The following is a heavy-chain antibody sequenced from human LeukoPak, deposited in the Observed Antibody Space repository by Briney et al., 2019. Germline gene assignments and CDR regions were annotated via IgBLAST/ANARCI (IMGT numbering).Heavy chain of an antibody. Sequence: SETLSLTCTVYGGSFSDYHWSWIRQPPGKGLEWIGEINHSGSTNYNPSLKSRVTISVDTSKNQFSLKLSSVTAADTAVYYCARGILWFGELLYPDYWGQGTLVTVSS. CDR2: INHSGST. CDR1: GGSFSDYH. CDR3: ARGILWFGELLYPDY. D-gene: IGHD3-10*01. J-gene: IGHJ4*02. V-gene: IGHV4-34*01.